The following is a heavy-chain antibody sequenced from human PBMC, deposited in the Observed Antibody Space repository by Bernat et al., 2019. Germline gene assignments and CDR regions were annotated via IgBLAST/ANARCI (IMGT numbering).Heavy chain of an antibody. CDR3: ARGKGGYCSGGSCYGLDD. Sequence: EVQLVESGGGLVKPGGSLRLSCAASGFTFSSYSMNWVRQAPGKGLEWVSSISSSSSYIYYADSVKGRFTISRDNAKNSLYLQMNSLRAEDTAVYYCARGKGGYCSGGSCYGLDDWGQGTLVTVSS. V-gene: IGHV3-21*01. CDR2: ISSSSSYI. J-gene: IGHJ4*02. CDR1: GFTFSSYS. D-gene: IGHD2-15*01.